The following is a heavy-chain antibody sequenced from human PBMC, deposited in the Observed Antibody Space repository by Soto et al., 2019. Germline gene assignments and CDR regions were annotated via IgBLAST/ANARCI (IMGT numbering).Heavy chain of an antibody. Sequence: ASVEVSCKASGYTFTGYFIHWVRRARGQGLEWMGWINPYSGGADYAQSFQGRVTMTRDTSISTVYMELSRLRFDDTAVYYCARVIRGAYYNSPLDTWGQGTVVTVSS. V-gene: IGHV1-2*02. CDR1: GYTFTGYF. CDR2: INPYSGGA. CDR3: ARVIRGAYYNSPLDT. D-gene: IGHD3-10*01. J-gene: IGHJ5*02.